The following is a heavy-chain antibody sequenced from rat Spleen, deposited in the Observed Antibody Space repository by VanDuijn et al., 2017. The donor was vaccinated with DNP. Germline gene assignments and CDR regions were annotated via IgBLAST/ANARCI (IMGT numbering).Heavy chain of an antibody. D-gene: IGHD1-11*01. Sequence: EVKLVESGGGLVQPGGSLKLSCAASGFNFNDYWMGWVRQAPGKGLEWIGQINKDSSTMNYIPSLKDKFSISRDNVQNTLYLQVSNLGSEDTAIYYCARLGWHGWFAYWGQGTLVTVSS. CDR3: ARLGWHGWFAY. CDR2: INKDSSTM. CDR1: GFNFNDYW. J-gene: IGHJ3*01. V-gene: IGHV4-2*01.